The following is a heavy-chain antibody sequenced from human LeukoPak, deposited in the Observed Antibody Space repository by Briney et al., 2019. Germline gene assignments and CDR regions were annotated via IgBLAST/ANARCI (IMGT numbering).Heavy chain of an antibody. V-gene: IGHV3-49*04. D-gene: IGHD2-21*01. Sequence: GGSLRLSCTASGFTFGDYAMSWVRQAPGKGLEWVGFIRSKAYGGTTEYAAFVKGRFTISRDDSKSIAYLQMNSLKTEDTAVYYCTRTLAYCGGDCYSHFDYWGQGTLVTVSS. CDR1: GFTFGDYA. CDR3: TRTLAYCGGDCYSHFDY. J-gene: IGHJ4*02. CDR2: IRSKAYGGTT.